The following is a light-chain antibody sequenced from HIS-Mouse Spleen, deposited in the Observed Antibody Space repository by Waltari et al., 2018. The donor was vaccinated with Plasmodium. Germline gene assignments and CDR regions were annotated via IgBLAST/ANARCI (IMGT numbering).Light chain of an antibody. CDR2: KDS. J-gene: IGLJ3*02. V-gene: IGLV3-25*03. Sequence: SYELTQPPSVSVSPGQTARITCSGDALPKQYAYWYQQKPGQAPVLVIYKDSGRPSGIPERSSGSSAGTTVTLTISGVQAEDEADYYCQSADSSGTPNWVFGGGTKLTVL. CDR1: ALPKQY. CDR3: QSADSSGTPNWV.